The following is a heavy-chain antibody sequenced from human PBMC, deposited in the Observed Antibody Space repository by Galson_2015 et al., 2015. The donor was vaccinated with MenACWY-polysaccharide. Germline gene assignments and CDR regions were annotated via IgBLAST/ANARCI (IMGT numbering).Heavy chain of an antibody. V-gene: IGHV3-7*01. D-gene: IGHD6-19*01. CDR1: GFTFNTYW. Sequence: SLRLSCAASGFTFNTYWMSWVRQAPGKGLEWVANIKHDGSEKYYVDSVKGRFTISRDNAKNSLYLQMDSLRVEDTAVYYCARVPRSGWPHDYWGQGTLVTVSS. J-gene: IGHJ4*02. CDR3: ARVPRSGWPHDY. CDR2: IKHDGSEK.